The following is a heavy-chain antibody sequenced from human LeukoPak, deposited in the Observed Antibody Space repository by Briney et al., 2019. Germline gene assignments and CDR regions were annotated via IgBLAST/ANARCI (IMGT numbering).Heavy chain of an antibody. J-gene: IGHJ4*02. Sequence: GRSLRLSCAAAGFTFSIYVMSWVRQDPGKGLEWVSTISGGTSGTHYAYSVRGRFAISRDNSKNTLYLQLNSLRADDTAVYYCVKDEWYGSSSYFDFWGQGTLVTVSS. D-gene: IGHD6-6*01. CDR3: VKDEWYGSSSYFDF. CDR1: GFTFSIYV. V-gene: IGHV3-23*01. CDR2: ISGGTSGT.